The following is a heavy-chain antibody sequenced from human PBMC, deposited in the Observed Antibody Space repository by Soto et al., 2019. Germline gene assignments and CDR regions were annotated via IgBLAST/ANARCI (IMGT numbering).Heavy chain of an antibody. J-gene: IGHJ6*02. D-gene: IGHD1-7*01. CDR2: IDWDDDK. CDR3: ARIPYNWNSEYYYYYYGMDV. V-gene: IGHV2-70*01. CDR1: GFSLITIGMC. Sequence: SGPTLVNPTQTLTLTCTFSGFSLITIGMCVSWIRQPPGKALEWLALIDWDDDKYYSTSLKTRLTISKDTSKNQVVLTMTNMDPVDTATYYCARIPYNWNSEYYYYYYGMDVWGQGTTVTVSS.